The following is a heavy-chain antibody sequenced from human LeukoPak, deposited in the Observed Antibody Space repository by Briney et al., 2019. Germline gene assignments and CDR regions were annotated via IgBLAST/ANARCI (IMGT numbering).Heavy chain of an antibody. CDR2: ISGSGDYT. J-gene: IGHJ4*02. V-gene: IGHV3-23*01. D-gene: IGHD3/OR15-3a*01. CDR1: GFTFSSYA. CDR3: AKEIGPLDS. Sequence: GGSLRLTCAASGFTFSSYAMTWVRQAPGKGLEWVSTISGSGDYTYYADSMKGRFTISRDNSKNTLYLQMNSLSAEDTAVYYCAKEIGPLDSGGQGTLATASS.